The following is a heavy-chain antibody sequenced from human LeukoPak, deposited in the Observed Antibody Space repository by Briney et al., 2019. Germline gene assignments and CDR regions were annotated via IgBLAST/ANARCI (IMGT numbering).Heavy chain of an antibody. CDR2: IYTSGST. CDR3: AREPMGAFDI. Sequence: SETLSLTCSVSDGSTTGYYWSWIRQPPGKGLEWIGRIYTSGSTNYNPSLKSRVTMSVDTSKNQFSLKLSSVTAADTAVYYCAREPMGAFDIWGQGTMVTVSS. V-gene: IGHV4-4*07. J-gene: IGHJ3*02. CDR1: DGSTTGYY.